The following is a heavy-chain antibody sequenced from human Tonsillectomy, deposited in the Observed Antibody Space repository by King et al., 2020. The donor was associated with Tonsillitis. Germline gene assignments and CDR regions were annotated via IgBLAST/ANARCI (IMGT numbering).Heavy chain of an antibody. CDR3: ARAGATTVRGVIVSPFDY. D-gene: IGHD3-10*01. CDR2: INPSGGST. CDR1: GYTFTSYY. V-gene: IGHV1-46*01. Sequence: QLVQSGAEVKRPGASVKVSCKASGYTFTSYYIHWVRQAPGQGLEWMGIINPSGGSTSYAQKFQGRVTMTRDTSTSTVKMELRSLKSDDTAVYYCARAGATTVRGVIVSPFDYWGQGTLVTVSS. J-gene: IGHJ4*02.